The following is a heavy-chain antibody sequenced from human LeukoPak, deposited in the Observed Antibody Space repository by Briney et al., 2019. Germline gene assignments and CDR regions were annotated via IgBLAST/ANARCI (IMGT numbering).Heavy chain of an antibody. J-gene: IGHJ6*03. D-gene: IGHD3-10*01. CDR3: AKDLGLPGYMDV. Sequence: GGSLRLSCAASGFTFSSYWMSGVRQAPGKGLEWVSSISSSSSYIYYADSVKGRFTISRDNSKNTLYLQMNSLRAEDTAVYYCAKDLGLPGYMDVWGKGTTVTISS. CDR1: GFTFSSYW. V-gene: IGHV3-21*01. CDR2: ISSSSSYI.